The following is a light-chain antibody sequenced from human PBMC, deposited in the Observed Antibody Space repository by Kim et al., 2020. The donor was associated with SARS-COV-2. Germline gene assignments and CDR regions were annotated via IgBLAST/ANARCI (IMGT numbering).Light chain of an antibody. CDR2: DVT. Sequence: QSALTQPRSVSGSPGQSVTISCTGTNSDVGLYNYVSWYQQHPGKAPKLMIYDVTERPSGVPDRFSAPKSGNTASLTISGLQAEDEADYYCCSFAGSPPYVFGTGTKVTVL. V-gene: IGLV2-11*01. CDR1: NSDVGLYNY. CDR3: CSFAGSPPYV. J-gene: IGLJ1*01.